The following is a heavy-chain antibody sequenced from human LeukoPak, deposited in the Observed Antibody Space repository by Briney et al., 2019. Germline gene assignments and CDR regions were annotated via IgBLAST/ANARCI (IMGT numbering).Heavy chain of an antibody. D-gene: IGHD6-13*01. J-gene: IGHJ4*02. CDR2: IKQDGSEK. Sequence: GGSLRLSCAASGFTFSSYWMSWVRQAPGKGLEWVANIKQDGSEKYYVDSVKGRFIISRDNAKNSLYLQMNSLRAEDTAVYYCARTPNGSSWTAPARYYFDYWGQGTLVTVSS. CDR1: GFTFSSYW. CDR3: ARTPNGSSWTAPARYYFDY. V-gene: IGHV3-7*01.